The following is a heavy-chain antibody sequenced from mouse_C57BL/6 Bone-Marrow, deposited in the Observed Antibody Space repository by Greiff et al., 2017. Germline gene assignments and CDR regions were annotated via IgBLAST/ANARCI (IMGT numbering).Heavy chain of an antibody. CDR3: AREDYYDCDWYDAMDY. CDR2: INPNNGGT. Sequence: EVKLQQSGPELVKPGASVKLSCKASGYTFTDYYMHWVKQSHGKSLEWIGYINPNNGGTSYNQKFKGKATLTVNKSSSTAYMELRSLTSEDSAVYYCAREDYYDCDWYDAMDYWGQGTSVTVSS. V-gene: IGHV1-22*01. J-gene: IGHJ4*01. D-gene: IGHD2-4*01. CDR1: GYTFTDYY.